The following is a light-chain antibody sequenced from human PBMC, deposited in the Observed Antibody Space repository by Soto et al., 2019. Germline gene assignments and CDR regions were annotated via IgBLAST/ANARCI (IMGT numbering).Light chain of an antibody. J-gene: IGKJ1*01. CDR3: QQYNSYSQT. CDR1: QGISSY. V-gene: IGKV1-9*01. Sequence: DIQLTQSPSFLSASVGDRVTITCRASQGISSYLAWYQQKPGKAPELLIYAASTLQSGVPSRFSGSGSGTEFTLTISSLQPDDFATYYCQQYNSYSQTFGQGTKVDI. CDR2: AAS.